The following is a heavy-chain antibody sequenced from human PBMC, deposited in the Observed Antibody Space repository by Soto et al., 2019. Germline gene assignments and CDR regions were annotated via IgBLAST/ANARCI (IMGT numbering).Heavy chain of an antibody. CDR2: INAANGDT. CDR3: VRRHVSATGIDWFDH. CDR1: GYTFTSYG. J-gene: IGHJ5*02. Sequence: XSVKVSCKASGYTFTSYGIHWVRQAPGQRLEWMGWINAANGDTKYSPKFQGRVTITRDTSASTAYMELSSLRSEDTAVYYCVRRHVSATGIDWFDHWGRGTLVTVSS. V-gene: IGHV1-3*01. D-gene: IGHD6-13*01.